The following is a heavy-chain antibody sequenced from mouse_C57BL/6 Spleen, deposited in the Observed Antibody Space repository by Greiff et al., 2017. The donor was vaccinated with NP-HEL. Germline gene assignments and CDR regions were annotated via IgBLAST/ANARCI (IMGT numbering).Heavy chain of an antibody. CDR2: IYWDDDK. V-gene: IGHV8-12*01. D-gene: IGHD1-1*01. Sequence: QVTLKESGPGILQSSQTLSLTCSFSGFSLSTSGMGVSWIRQPSGKGLEWLAHIYWDDDKRYNPSLKSRLTISKDTSRNQVFLKITSVDTADTATYDCARSYGSPYYYAMDYWGQGTSVTVSS. CDR3: ARSYGSPYYYAMDY. J-gene: IGHJ4*01. CDR1: GFSLSTSGMG.